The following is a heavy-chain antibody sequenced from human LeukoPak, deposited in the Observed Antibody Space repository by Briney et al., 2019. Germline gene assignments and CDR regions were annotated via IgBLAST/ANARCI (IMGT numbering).Heavy chain of an antibody. CDR1: GGSIRSYY. D-gene: IGHD5-12*01. CDR2: IYYSGST. CDR3: ARAYSGYGQIDY. Sequence: PSETLSLTCTVSGGSIRSYYWSWLRQPPGKGLEWIGYIYYSGSTNYNPSLKSRVTISVDTSKNQFSLKLSSVTAADTAVYYCARAYSGYGQIDYWGQGTLVTVSS. J-gene: IGHJ4*02. V-gene: IGHV4-59*01.